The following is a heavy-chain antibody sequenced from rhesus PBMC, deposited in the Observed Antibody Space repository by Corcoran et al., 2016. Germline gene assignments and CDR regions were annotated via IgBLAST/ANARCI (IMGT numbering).Heavy chain of an antibody. Sequence: QVQLQESGPGLVKPSETLSLTCAVSGASISSGYYYWSWIRQPPGKGLAWIGYITLRGSPPHNPSLKSRVTISRDTSKNQFSLKLSSVTAADTAVYYCARDPGYCTDTSCYSYYGLDSWGQGVVVTVSS. CDR1: GASISSGYYY. V-gene: IGHV4-122*02. D-gene: IGHD2-2*01. CDR3: ARDPGYCTDTSCYSYYGLDS. CDR2: ITLRGSP. J-gene: IGHJ6*01.